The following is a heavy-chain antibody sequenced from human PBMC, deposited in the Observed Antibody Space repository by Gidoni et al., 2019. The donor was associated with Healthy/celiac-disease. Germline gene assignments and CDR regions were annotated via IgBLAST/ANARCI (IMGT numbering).Heavy chain of an antibody. J-gene: IGHJ4*02. D-gene: IGHD3-16*01. CDR1: GFTFSSYA. V-gene: IGHV3-23*04. CDR3: AKDGRDYDYIWGSSYFDY. CDR2: ISVSGGST. Sequence: EVQLVASGGGLVQPGGSLRLSCPASGFTFSSYAMSWVRQAPGKGLEWVSAISVSGGSTYYADSVKGRFTISRDNSKNTLYLQMNSLRAEDTAVYYCAKDGRDYDYIWGSSYFDYWGQGTLVTVSS.